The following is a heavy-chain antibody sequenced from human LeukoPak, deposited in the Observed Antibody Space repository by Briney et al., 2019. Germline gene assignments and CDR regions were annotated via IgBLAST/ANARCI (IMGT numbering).Heavy chain of an antibody. CDR3: ARSPLGIAPFDY. J-gene: IGHJ4*02. CDR1: GFTFGKYW. V-gene: IGHV3-7*03. D-gene: IGHD7-27*01. Sequence: GGSLRLSCVASGFTFGKYWMSWVRQAPGKGLEWVANIKLDGSEKNYVDSVKGRFTISRDNTKNSLYLQMNSLRAEDTAVYYCARSPLGIAPFDYWGQGTLVTVSS. CDR2: IKLDGSEK.